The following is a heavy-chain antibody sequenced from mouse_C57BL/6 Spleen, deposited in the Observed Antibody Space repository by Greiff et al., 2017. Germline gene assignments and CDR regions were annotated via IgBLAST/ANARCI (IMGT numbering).Heavy chain of an antibody. CDR1: GYTFTDYY. CDR2: INPNNGGT. J-gene: IGHJ2*01. D-gene: IGHD2-5*01. V-gene: IGHV1-26*01. CDR3: ARVYYNSYPYYFDY. Sequence: VQLQQSGPELVKPGASVKISCKASGYTFTDYYMNWVKQSHGKSLEWIGDINPNNGGTSYNQKFKGKATLTVDKSSSTAYMELRSLTSEDSAVYYCARVYYNSYPYYFDYWGQGTTLTVSS.